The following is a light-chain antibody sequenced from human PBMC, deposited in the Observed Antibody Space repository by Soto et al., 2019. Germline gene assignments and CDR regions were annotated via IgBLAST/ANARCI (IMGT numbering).Light chain of an antibody. CDR1: SSNIGSKT. Sequence: QSVLTQPPSASGTPGQRVTISCSGGSSNIGSKTINWYQQFPGTAPKLLIYSNNQRPSGVSNRFSGSKSGNTASLTISGLQPEDEADYYCSSYADTSASWVFGGGTKVTVL. CDR2: SNN. V-gene: IGLV1-44*01. J-gene: IGLJ3*02. CDR3: SSYADTSASWV.